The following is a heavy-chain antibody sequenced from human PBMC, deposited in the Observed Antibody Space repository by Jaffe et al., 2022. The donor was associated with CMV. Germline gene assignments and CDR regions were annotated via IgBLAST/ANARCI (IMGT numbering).Heavy chain of an antibody. J-gene: IGHJ3*02. CDR3: ARPLFNLHYTFGGVTLYDAFDI. D-gene: IGHD3-16*01. CDR1: GYTFTSYA. Sequence: QVQLVQSGAEVKKPGASVKVSCKASGYTFTSYAMHWVRQAPGQRLEWMGWINAGNGNTKYSQKFQGRVTITRDTSASTAYMELSSLRSEDTAVYYCARPLFNLHYTFGGVTLYDAFDIWGQGTMVTVSS. V-gene: IGHV1-3*01. CDR2: INAGNGNT.